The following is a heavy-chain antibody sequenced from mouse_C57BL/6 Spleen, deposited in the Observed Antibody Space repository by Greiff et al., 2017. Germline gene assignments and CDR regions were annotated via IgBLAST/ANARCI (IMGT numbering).Heavy chain of an antibody. CDR2: ISYDGSN. J-gene: IGHJ1*03. Sequence: VQLKESGPGLVKPSQSLSLTCSVTGYSITSGYYWNWIRQFPGNKLEWMGYISYDGSNNYNPSLKNRISITRDTSKNQFFLKLNSVTTEDTATYYCARGGIYYGNYGRYFDVWGTGTTVTVSS. CDR3: ARGGIYYGNYGRYFDV. D-gene: IGHD2-1*01. CDR1: GYSITSGYY. V-gene: IGHV3-6*01.